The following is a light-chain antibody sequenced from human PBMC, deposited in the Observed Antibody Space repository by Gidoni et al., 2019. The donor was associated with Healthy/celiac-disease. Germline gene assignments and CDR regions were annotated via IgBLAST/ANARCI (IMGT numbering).Light chain of an antibody. CDR3: QQYNNWPGA. Sequence: EIVLTQSPATLSVSPAERATISCRASQSINSNLAWYQQKPGQAPRLLIYGASTRATGIPARFSGSGSGTEFTLTISSLQSEDFAVYYCQQYNNWPGAFXGXTKVXIK. CDR1: QSINSN. J-gene: IGKJ4*01. V-gene: IGKV3-15*01. CDR2: GAS.